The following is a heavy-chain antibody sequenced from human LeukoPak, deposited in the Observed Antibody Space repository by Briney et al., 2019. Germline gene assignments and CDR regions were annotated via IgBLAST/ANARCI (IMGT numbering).Heavy chain of an antibody. D-gene: IGHD6-19*01. J-gene: IGHJ4*02. Sequence: GGSLRLSCAASGFTVSNNHMTWVRQAPGKGLEWVSVIYGGGSTYYADSVKGRFTISRDNSKNTLYLQMSSLRAEDTAVYYCARGGGAVSLDHWGQGTLVTVSS. CDR2: IYGGGST. V-gene: IGHV3-53*01. CDR3: ARGGGAVSLDH. CDR1: GFTVSNNH.